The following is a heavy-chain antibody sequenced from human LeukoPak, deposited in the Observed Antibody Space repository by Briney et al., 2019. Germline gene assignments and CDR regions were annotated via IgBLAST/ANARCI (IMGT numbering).Heavy chain of an antibody. CDR2: IYYSGST. Sequence: PSETLSLTCTVSGGSISSYYWSWIRQPPGKGLEWIGYIYYSGSTNYNPSLKSRVTISVDTSKNQFFLKLSSVTAADTAVYYCARHLLYRNYYYGMDVWGQGTTVTVSS. J-gene: IGHJ6*02. V-gene: IGHV4-59*08. CDR1: GGSISSYY. D-gene: IGHD1-26*01. CDR3: ARHLLYRNYYYGMDV.